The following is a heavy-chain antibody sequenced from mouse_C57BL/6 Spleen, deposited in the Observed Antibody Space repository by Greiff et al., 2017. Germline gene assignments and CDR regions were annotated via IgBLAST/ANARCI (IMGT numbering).Heavy chain of an antibody. D-gene: IGHD1-1*01. Sequence: VQLKQSGPELVKPGDSVKISCKASGYSFTGYFMNWVMQSHGKSLEWIGRINPYNGDTFYNQKFKGKATLTVDKSSSTAHMELRSLTSEDSAVYYCARVFYYYGSRYFDVWGTGTTVTVSS. CDR3: ARVFYYYGSRYFDV. CDR2: INPYNGDT. J-gene: IGHJ1*03. CDR1: GYSFTGYF. V-gene: IGHV1-20*01.